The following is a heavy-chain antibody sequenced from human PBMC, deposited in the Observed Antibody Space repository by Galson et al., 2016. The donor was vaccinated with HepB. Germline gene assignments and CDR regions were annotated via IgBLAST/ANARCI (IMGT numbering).Heavy chain of an antibody. CDR3: AKTNISRFWYWYFDL. J-gene: IGHJ2*01. V-gene: IGHV4-59*01. D-gene: IGHD2/OR15-2a*01. Sequence: SETLSLTCTVSGGSTSSSYWSWIRQPPGKGLEWIGYIYYTGSTNYNPSLKGRVTISIDTSKNQFSLKLSSVTAADTAVYFCAKTNISRFWYWYFDLWGRGTLVTVSS. CDR2: IYYTGST. CDR1: GGSTSSSY.